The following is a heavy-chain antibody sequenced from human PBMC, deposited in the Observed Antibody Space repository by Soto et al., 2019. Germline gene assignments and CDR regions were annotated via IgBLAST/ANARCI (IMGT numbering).Heavy chain of an antibody. J-gene: IGHJ6*02. Sequence: GGSLRLSCAASGFTFSSYGMHWVRQAPGKGLEWVAVISYDGSNKYYADSVKGRFTISRDNSKNTLYLQMNSLRAEDTAVYYCARGAGANPPTAMDVWGQGTTVTVSS. CDR1: GFTFSSYG. V-gene: IGHV3-30*03. CDR3: ARGAGANPPTAMDV. D-gene: IGHD1-26*01. CDR2: ISYDGSNK.